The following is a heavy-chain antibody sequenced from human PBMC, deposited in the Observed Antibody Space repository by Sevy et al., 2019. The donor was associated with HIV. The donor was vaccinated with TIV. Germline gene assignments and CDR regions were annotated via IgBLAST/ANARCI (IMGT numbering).Heavy chain of an antibody. V-gene: IGHV3-49*03. CDR2: ITRNSYEAYGGTT. D-gene: IGHD3-9*01. CDR1: GFTFDDYA. CDR3: TRGLVTADTPEYFFDY. Sequence: GGSLRLSCTTSGFTFDDYAMSWFRQAPGKGLEWVAFITRNSYEAYGGTTEYAASVKGRFIISRHDSKRIAYLQMKSLKTEDTAVYHCTRGLVTADTPEYFFDYWGQGTLVTVSS. J-gene: IGHJ4*02.